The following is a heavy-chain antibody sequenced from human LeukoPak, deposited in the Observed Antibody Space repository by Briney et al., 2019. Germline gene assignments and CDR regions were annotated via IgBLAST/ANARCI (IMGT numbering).Heavy chain of an antibody. J-gene: IGHJ3*02. Sequence: GRSLRLSCAASGFTFSIYSMNWVRQAPGKGLEWVSSISSGTSYIYYADSVKGRFTISRDNAKNSLYLQMNSLRAEDTAVYYCARDPTSSWETAFDIWGQGTMVTVSS. V-gene: IGHV3-21*01. CDR2: ISSGTSYI. CDR1: GFTFSIYS. CDR3: ARDPTSSWETAFDI. D-gene: IGHD1-26*01.